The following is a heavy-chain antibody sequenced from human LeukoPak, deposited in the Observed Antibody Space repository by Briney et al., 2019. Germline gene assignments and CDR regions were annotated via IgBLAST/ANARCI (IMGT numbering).Heavy chain of an antibody. V-gene: IGHV4-4*07. CDR1: GGSISSYY. Sequence: SETLSLTCTVSGGSISSYYCSWIRQPAGKGLEWIGRIYTSGSTNYNASLKSRVSMSVDTSKNQFSLKLSSVTAADTAVFYCAREYSGSYREFDYWGQGTLVTVSS. J-gene: IGHJ4*02. CDR3: AREYSGSYREFDY. CDR2: IYTSGST. D-gene: IGHD1-26*01.